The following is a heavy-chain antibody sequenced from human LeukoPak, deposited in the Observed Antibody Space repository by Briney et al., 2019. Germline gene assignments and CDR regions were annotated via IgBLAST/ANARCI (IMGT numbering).Heavy chain of an antibody. J-gene: IGHJ4*02. D-gene: IGHD1-1*01. Sequence: ASVKVSCTASRYTFTIYDTDWVRQATGQGLDWLAWMNPNSGNTGFAQDFQGRVTMTRNTSISTAYMELSSLRSEDTAVYYCARGRVSRYQLWNYRYYDYWGQGTLVTVSS. CDR1: RYTFTIYD. CDR2: MNPNSGNT. CDR3: ARGRVSRYQLWNYRYYDY. V-gene: IGHV1-8*01.